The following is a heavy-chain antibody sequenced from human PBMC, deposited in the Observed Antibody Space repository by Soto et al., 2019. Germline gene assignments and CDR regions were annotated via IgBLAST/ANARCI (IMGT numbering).Heavy chain of an antibody. V-gene: IGHV4-31*03. D-gene: IGHD4-17*01. Sequence: PSETLSLTCTVSGGSISSGGYYWSWIRQHPGKGLEWIGYIYYSGSTYYNPSLKSRVTISVDTSKNQFSLKLSSVTAADTAVYYCARVLRPVSSEYYYYYMDVWGKGTTVTVSS. CDR3: ARVLRPVSSEYYYYYMDV. J-gene: IGHJ6*03. CDR1: GGSISSGGYY. CDR2: IYYSGST.